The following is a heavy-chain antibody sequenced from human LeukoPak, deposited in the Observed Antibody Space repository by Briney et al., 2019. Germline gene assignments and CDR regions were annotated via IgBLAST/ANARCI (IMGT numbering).Heavy chain of an antibody. D-gene: IGHD2-2*01. V-gene: IGHV3-21*01. Sequence: AGGSLRLSCAASGFTFITYSMNWVRQAPGKGLEWVSSISISSSSIYYADSMKGRFTISRDNAKNSLYLQMNSLRAEDTAVYHCARVQRGYCSSTSCYYFDFWGQGTLVTVSS. CDR1: GFTFITYS. J-gene: IGHJ4*02. CDR3: ARVQRGYCSSTSCYYFDF. CDR2: ISISSSSI.